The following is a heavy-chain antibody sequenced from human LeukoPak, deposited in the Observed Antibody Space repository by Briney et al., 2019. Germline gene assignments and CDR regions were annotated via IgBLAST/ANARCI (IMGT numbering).Heavy chain of an antibody. CDR2: INHSGST. Sequence: SETLSLTCAVYGGSFSGYYWSWIRQPPGKGLEWIGEINHSGSTNYNPSLKSRVTISVDTSKNQFSLKLSSVTAADTAVYYCARGLVRNYYGSGRGSWFDPWGQGTLVTVSS. D-gene: IGHD3-10*01. CDR1: GGSFSGYY. V-gene: IGHV4-34*01. CDR3: ARGLVRNYYGSGRGSWFDP. J-gene: IGHJ5*02.